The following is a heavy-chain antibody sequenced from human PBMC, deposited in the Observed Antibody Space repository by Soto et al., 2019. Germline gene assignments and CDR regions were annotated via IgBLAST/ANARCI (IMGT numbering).Heavy chain of an antibody. CDR1: GGSFSSYA. CDR2: ITPIFGTA. CDR3: ASSFYDSYYYDSSGYF. J-gene: IGHJ4*02. V-gene: IGHV1-69*06. D-gene: IGHD3-22*01. Sequence: SVKVSCKASGGSFSSYAISWVRQAPGQGLEWMGGITPIFGTANYAQKFQGRVTITADKSTSTAYMELSSLRSEDTAVYYCASSFYDSYYYDSSGYFWGQGTLVTVSS.